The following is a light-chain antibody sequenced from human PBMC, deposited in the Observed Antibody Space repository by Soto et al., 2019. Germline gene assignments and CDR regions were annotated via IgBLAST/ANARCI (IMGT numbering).Light chain of an antibody. V-gene: IGKV1-39*01. CDR1: QRIGTS. CDR2: AAT. Sequence: DIQMTQSPSSLAAFVGDSVTVTCRARQRIGTSLHRYQHKAGKDSKVLIAAATKLQSGVPSRFTGGGSRTDFTHTITNLQHADYAIYYCQQGYHTFCTFDRGTKVDSK. J-gene: IGKJ4*02. CDR3: QQGYHTFCT.